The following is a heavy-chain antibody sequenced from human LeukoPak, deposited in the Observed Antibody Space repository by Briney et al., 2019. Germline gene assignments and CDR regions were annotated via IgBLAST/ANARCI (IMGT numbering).Heavy chain of an antibody. CDR1: GGSISSYY. J-gene: IGHJ4*02. V-gene: IGHV4-59*01. CDR3: ARVRTVFDY. D-gene: IGHD4-17*01. CDR2: IYYSGST. Sequence: SETLSLTCTVSGGSISSYYWSWIRQPPGKGLEWIGYIYYSGSTNYNPSLKSRVTISVHTSKNQFSLKLSSVTAADTAVYYCARVRTVFDYWGQGTLVTVSS.